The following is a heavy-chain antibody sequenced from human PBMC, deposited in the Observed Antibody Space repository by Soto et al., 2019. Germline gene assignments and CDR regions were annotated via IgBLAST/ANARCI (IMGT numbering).Heavy chain of an antibody. CDR3: ASDPDSSGYYYFDY. V-gene: IGHV3-64*01. CDR2: ISSYGGST. J-gene: IGHJ4*02. D-gene: IGHD3-22*01. Sequence: EVQLVESGGGLVQPGGSLRLSCAASGFTFSSYAMHWVRQAPGKGLEYVSAISSYGGSTYYANSVKGRFTISRDNSKNTLYLQMGSLRAEDMAVYYCASDPDSSGYYYFDYWGQGTLVTVSS. CDR1: GFTFSSYA.